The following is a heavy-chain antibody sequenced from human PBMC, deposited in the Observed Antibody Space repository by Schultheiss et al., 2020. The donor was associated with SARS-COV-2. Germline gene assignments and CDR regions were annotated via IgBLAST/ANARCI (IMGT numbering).Heavy chain of an antibody. Sequence: GGSLRLSCAASGFTFSSYWMSWVRQAPGKGLEWVSAISGSGGSTYYADSVKGRFTISRDNAKNSLYLQMNSLRAEDTAVYYCARDEVAAAGNFDYWGQGTLVTVSS. D-gene: IGHD6-13*01. V-gene: IGHV3-23*01. CDR1: GFTFSSYW. CDR2: ISGSGGST. CDR3: ARDEVAAAGNFDY. J-gene: IGHJ4*02.